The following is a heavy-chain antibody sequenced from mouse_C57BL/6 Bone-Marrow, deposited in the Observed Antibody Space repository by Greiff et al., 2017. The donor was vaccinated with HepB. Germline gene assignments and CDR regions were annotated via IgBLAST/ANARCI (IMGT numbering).Heavy chain of an antibody. CDR3: ARPFITTVVAPHYFDY. CDR2: IYPRSGNT. J-gene: IGHJ2*01. CDR1: GYTFTSYG. V-gene: IGHV1-81*01. Sequence: QVQLQQSGAELARPGASVKLSCKASGYTFTSYGISWVKQRTGQGLEWIGEIYPRSGNTYYNEKFKGKATLTADKSSSTAYMELRSLTSEGSAVYYCARPFITTVVAPHYFDYWGQGTTLTVSS. D-gene: IGHD1-1*01.